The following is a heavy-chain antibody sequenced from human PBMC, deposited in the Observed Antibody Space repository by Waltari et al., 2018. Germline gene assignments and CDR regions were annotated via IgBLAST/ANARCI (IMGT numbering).Heavy chain of an antibody. J-gene: IGHJ4*02. CDR3: ARETTWGSFIDY. D-gene: IGHD7-27*01. V-gene: IGHV4-59*01. Sequence: QVQLQESGPGLVKPSETLSLTCTVSGGSISSYYWSWIRQPPGKGLEWIGYIYYSGSTNYNPSLKSRVTISVDTSKNQFSLKLSSVTAADTAVYYCARETTWGSFIDYWGQGTLVTVSS. CDR1: GGSISSYY. CDR2: IYYSGST.